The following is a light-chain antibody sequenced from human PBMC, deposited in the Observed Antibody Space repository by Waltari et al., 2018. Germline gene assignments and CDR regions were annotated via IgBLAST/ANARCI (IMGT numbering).Light chain of an antibody. Sequence: DIQITQSPSALSASVGDTVTINCRTSRSVGGWMAWFQQKRDKAPRLLIYEASSLADGVPSRFSGSGSATEFTLTISGLQPDDFATYYCQQYNDLYSFGRGTKLEI. J-gene: IGKJ2*01. CDR2: EAS. CDR3: QQYNDLYS. V-gene: IGKV1-5*01. CDR1: RSVGGW.